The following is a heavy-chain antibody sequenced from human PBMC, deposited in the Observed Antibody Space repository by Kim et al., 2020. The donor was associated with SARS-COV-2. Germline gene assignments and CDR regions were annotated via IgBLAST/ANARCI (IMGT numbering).Heavy chain of an antibody. V-gene: IGHV3-11*01. Sequence: DPVKGRFTISRDNAKNSLYLQMNSLRAEDTAVYYCARGVRYYGSGSYYNWGQGTLVTVSS. J-gene: IGHJ4*02. CDR3: ARGVRYYGSGSYYN. D-gene: IGHD3-10*01.